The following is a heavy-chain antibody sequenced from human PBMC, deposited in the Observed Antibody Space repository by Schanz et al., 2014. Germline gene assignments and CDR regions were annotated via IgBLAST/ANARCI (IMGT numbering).Heavy chain of an antibody. J-gene: IGHJ4*02. CDR2: MNQDGSVK. D-gene: IGHD2-15*01. CDR3: ARDKGGLIPFDY. CDR1: RFTFSDYW. Sequence: EVQLVESGGGLVQPGGSLRLSCAASRFTFSDYWMSWVRQAPGKGLEWVANMNQDGSVKNYVDSVKGRFTISRDNAKNSLYLQMNSLRAEDTAVYCCARDKGGLIPFDYWGQGTLVAVSS. V-gene: IGHV3-7*01.